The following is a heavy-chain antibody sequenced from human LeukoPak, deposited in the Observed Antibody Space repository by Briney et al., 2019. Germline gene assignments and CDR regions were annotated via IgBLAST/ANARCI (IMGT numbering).Heavy chain of an antibody. CDR2: MNPNSGNT. D-gene: IGHD2-15*01. V-gene: IGHV1-8*01. J-gene: IGHJ5*02. CDR3: ARGTRYCSGGSCYFWFDP. Sequence: ASVKVSGKASGYTFTSYDINWVRQATGQGLEWMGWMNPNSGNTGYAQKFQGRVTMTRNTSISTAYIELSSLRSEDTAVYYCARGTRYCSGGSCYFWFDPWGQGTLVTVSS. CDR1: GYTFTSYD.